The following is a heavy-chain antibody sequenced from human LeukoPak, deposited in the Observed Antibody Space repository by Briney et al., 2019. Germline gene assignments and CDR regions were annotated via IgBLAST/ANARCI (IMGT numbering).Heavy chain of an antibody. CDR1: GFTFSSYA. V-gene: IGHV3-30*04. Sequence: GGSLRLSCAASGFTFSSYAMHWVRQAPGKGLEWVAVISYDGSNKYYADSVKGRFTISRDNSKNTLYLQMNSLRAEDTAVYYCAKRGAEVGATVAPGDYWGQGTLVTVSS. CDR3: AKRGAEVGATVAPGDY. CDR2: ISYDGSNK. J-gene: IGHJ4*02. D-gene: IGHD1-26*01.